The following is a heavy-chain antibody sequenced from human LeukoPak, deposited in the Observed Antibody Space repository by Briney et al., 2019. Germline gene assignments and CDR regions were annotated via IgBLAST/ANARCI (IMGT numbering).Heavy chain of an antibody. Sequence: SETLSLTCAVSGGSISSGGYSWSWIRQPPGKGLEWIGYIYHSGSTYYNPPLKSRVTISVDRSKNQFSLKLSSVTAADTAVYYCARGDYDPSRPHYYGMDVWGQGTTVTVSS. CDR1: GGSISSGGYS. V-gene: IGHV4-30-2*01. J-gene: IGHJ6*02. D-gene: IGHD3-16*01. CDR2: IYHSGST. CDR3: ARGDYDPSRPHYYGMDV.